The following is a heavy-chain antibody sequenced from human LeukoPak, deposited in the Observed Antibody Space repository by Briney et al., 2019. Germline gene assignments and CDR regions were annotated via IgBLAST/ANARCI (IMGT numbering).Heavy chain of an antibody. CDR2: IYTSGST. Sequence: SETLSLTCTVSGGSISSYYWSWIRQPAGKGLEWIGRIYTSGSTNYNPSLKSRVTISVDTSKNQFSLKLSSVTAADTAVYYCARVLYYYDSSGSHDAFDIWGQGTMVTVSS. CDR1: GGSISSYY. J-gene: IGHJ3*02. CDR3: ARVLYYYDSSGSHDAFDI. V-gene: IGHV4-4*07. D-gene: IGHD3-22*01.